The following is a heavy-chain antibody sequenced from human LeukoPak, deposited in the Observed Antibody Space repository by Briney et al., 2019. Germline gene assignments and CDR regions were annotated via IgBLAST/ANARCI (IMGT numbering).Heavy chain of an antibody. CDR1: GYTFTSYA. V-gene: IGHV1-3*01. J-gene: IGHJ4*02. CDR3: ARSMVRGVIITRGYFDY. Sequence: ASVKVSCKASGYTFTSYAMHWVRQAPGQRLEWMGWINAGNGNTKYSQKFQGRVTITRDTSASTAYMELSSLRSEDTAVYYCARSMVRGVIITRGYFDYWGREPWSPSPQ. D-gene: IGHD3-10*01. CDR2: INAGNGNT.